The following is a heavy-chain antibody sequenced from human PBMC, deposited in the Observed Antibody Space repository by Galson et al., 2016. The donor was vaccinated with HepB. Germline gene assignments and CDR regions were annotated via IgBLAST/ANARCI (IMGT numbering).Heavy chain of an antibody. V-gene: IGHV1-3*01. Sequence: CKASGYTFTSNAIHWVRQAPGQRLEWLGWVSAADDNARYSQNFQGRVTFTRDTSASTVYMELSALRPEDTATYFCARGNTDGWYHDYWGQGTLVIASS. CDR3: ARGNTDGWYHDY. D-gene: IGHD6-19*01. J-gene: IGHJ4*02. CDR1: GYTFTSNA. CDR2: VSAADDNA.